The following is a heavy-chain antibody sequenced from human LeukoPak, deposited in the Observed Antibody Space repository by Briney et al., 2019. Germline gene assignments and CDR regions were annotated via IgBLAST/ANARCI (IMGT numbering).Heavy chain of an antibody. CDR3: ARDGKYYYDSSGYYKEIDY. CDR2: IYHSGST. D-gene: IGHD3-22*01. J-gene: IGHJ4*02. Sequence: TSSETLSLTCTVSGGSISSGYYWGWIRQPPGKGLEWIGSIYHSGSTYYNPSLKSRVTISVDTSKNQFSLKLSSVTAADTAVYYCARDGKYYYDSSGYYKEIDYWGQGTLVTVSS. CDR1: GGSISSGYY. V-gene: IGHV4-38-2*02.